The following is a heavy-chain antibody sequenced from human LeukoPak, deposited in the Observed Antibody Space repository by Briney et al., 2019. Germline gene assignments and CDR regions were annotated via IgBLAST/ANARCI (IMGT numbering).Heavy chain of an antibody. Sequence: PSETLSLTCTVSGGSISGYYWSWIRQPPGKGLEWIGYIYYSGSTNYNPSLKSRVTISVDTSKNQFSLKLSSVTAADTAVYYCARGDSGWYPDYRGQGTLVTVSS. D-gene: IGHD6-19*01. CDR2: IYYSGST. J-gene: IGHJ4*02. CDR3: ARGDSGWYPDY. V-gene: IGHV4-59*01. CDR1: GGSISGYY.